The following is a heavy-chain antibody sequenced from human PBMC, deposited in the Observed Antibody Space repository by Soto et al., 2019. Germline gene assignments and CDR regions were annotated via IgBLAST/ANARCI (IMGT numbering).Heavy chain of an antibody. CDR3: ARAYYDYVWGSPNPPEGYYYYGMDV. D-gene: IGHD3-16*01. J-gene: IGHJ6*02. V-gene: IGHV1-3*01. CDR1: GYTFTSYA. CDR2: INAGNGNT. Sequence: ASVKVSCKASGYTFTSYAMHWVRQAPGQRLEWMGWINAGNGNTKYSQKFQGRVTITRDTSASTAYMELSSLRSEDTAVYYCARAYYDYVWGSPNPPEGYYYYGMDVWGQGTTVTVSS.